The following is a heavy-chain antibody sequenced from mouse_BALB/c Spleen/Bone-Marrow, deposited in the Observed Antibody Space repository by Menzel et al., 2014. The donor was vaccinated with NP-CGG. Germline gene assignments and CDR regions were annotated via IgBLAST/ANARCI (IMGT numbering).Heavy chain of an antibody. J-gene: IGHJ3*01. CDR1: GYTFTDYN. D-gene: IGHD4-1*01. CDR3: ATGTWFAY. V-gene: IGHV1-18*01. CDR2: ISPNNGGT. Sequence: VQLKESGPELVKPGASVKIPCKASGYTFTDYNMDWVKQSHGKSLEWIGDISPNNGGTIYNQKFKGKATLTVDKSSSTAYMELRSLTSEDTAVYYCATGTWFAYWGQGTLVTVSA.